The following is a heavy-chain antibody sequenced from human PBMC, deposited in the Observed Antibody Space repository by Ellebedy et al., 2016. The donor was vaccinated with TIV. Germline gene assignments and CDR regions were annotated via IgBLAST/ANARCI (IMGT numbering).Heavy chain of an antibody. V-gene: IGHV3-21*01. J-gene: IGHJ4*02. D-gene: IGHD6-6*01. CDR3: ARLYSSSSPFDY. Sequence: GESLKISCAASGFTFSSYSMNWVRQAPGKGLEWVSSISSSSSYIYYADSVKGRFTISRDNAKNSLYLQMNSLRAEDTAVYYCARLYSSSSPFDYWGQGILVTVSS. CDR2: ISSSSSYI. CDR1: GFTFSSYS.